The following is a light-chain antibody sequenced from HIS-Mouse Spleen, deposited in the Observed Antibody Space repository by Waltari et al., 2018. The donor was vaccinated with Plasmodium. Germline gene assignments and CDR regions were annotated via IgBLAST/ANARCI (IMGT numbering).Light chain of an antibody. CDR2: LGS. V-gene: IGKV2-28*01. Sequence: DIVMTQSPLSLPVTPGEPASISCRSSQSLLHSNGYNYLDCYLQKPGQSPQLLIYLGSYRASGVPDRFSGSGAGTDFTLKISSVEAEDVGVYYCMQALQTPRYTFGQGTKLEIK. CDR1: QSLLHSNGYNY. CDR3: MQALQTPRYT. J-gene: IGKJ2*01.